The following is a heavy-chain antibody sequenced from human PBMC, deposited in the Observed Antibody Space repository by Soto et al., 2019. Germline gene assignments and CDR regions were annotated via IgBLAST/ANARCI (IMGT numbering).Heavy chain of an antibody. CDR1: GGSLSGYY. V-gene: IGHV4-34*01. Sequence: QVQLQQWGAGLLKPSETLSLNCAVTGGSLSGYYWSWIRQPPGKGLEWIGEVKDGGHTNYSPSLRGRVTLASDTSNNQFSLRLNSATAADTGVYYCARGQEGVVATHWDQGSLVTVSS. CDR2: VKDGGHT. CDR3: ARGQEGVVATH. D-gene: IGHD5-12*01. J-gene: IGHJ4*02.